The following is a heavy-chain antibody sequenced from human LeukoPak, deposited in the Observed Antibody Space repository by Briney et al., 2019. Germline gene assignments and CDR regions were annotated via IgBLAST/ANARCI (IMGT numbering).Heavy chain of an antibody. D-gene: IGHD3-3*01. CDR3: ARGAVLRFLEWLLYRIYYYHYMDV. J-gene: IGHJ6*03. CDR2: ISYDGSNK. Sequence: PGGSLRLSCAASGFTFSSYAMHWVRQAPGKGLEWVAVISYDGSNKYYADSVKGRFTISRDNSKNTLYPQMNSLRAEDTAVYYCARGAVLRFLEWLLYRIYYYHYMDVWGKGTTVTVSS. V-gene: IGHV3-30-3*01. CDR1: GFTFSSYA.